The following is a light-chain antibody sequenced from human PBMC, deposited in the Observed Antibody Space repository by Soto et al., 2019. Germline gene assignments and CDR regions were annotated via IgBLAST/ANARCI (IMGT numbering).Light chain of an antibody. J-gene: IGKJ5*01. CDR3: QQRNNWPPEIT. CDR1: QSVDWY. V-gene: IGKV3-11*01. CDR2: DAS. Sequence: IVVTQSPSTLSVYPWERTTLSCMAIQSVDWYLAWYQQKPGQAPRLLIYDASNRATGIPARFSGSGSGTDFTLTISSLEPEDFAVYYCQQRNNWPPEITFGQGTRLEIK.